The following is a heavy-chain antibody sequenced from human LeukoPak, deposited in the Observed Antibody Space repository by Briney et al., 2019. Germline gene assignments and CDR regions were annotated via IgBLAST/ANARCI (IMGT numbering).Heavy chain of an antibody. J-gene: IGHJ5*02. CDR3: ARDRSNVAATDGWFDP. CDR1: GFTFSSYS. V-gene: IGHV3-21*01. CDR2: ISSSSSYI. D-gene: IGHD6-13*01. Sequence: GGSLRLSCAASGFTFSSYSMNWVRQAPGKGLEWVSSISSSSSYIYYADSVKGRFTISRDNAKKSLYLQMNSLRAEDTAVYYCARDRSNVAATDGWFDPWGQGTLVTVSS.